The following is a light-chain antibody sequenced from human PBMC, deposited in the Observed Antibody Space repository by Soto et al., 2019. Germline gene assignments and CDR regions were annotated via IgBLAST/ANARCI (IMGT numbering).Light chain of an antibody. Sequence: DIVVTQTPGTLSLSPRESATLXCLSSRSLDSGQLAWYQQKVGRAPRLLIHDAFIRATGIPDRFSGSGSGTDFTLTIARLEPEDFAVYYCQQYGGSLRTFGQGTRLEIK. J-gene: IGKJ5*01. CDR3: QQYGGSLRT. CDR2: DAF. V-gene: IGKV3-20*01. CDR1: RSLDSGQ.